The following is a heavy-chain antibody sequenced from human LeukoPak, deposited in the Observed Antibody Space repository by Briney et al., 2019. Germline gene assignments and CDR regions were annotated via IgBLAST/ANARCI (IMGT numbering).Heavy chain of an antibody. CDR2: INSDGCST. V-gene: IGHV3-74*01. CDR3: ARAPEWEPPLDY. CDR1: GFTFSSYW. Sequence: GGSLRLSCAASGFTFSSYWMHWVRHATGKGLVWVSRINSDGCSTIYADSVKGRFTISRDNAKNTLYLQMNSLRAEDTAVHYCARAPEWEPPLDYWGQGTLVTVSS. J-gene: IGHJ4*02. D-gene: IGHD1-26*01.